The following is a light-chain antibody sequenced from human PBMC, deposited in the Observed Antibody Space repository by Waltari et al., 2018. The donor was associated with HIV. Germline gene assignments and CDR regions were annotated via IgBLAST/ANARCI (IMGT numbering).Light chain of an antibody. CDR2: RNN. CDR1: DINVGAQG. CDR3: SAWDGSLAAWV. Sequence: QAGLTQPPSVSKGLGQTATLTCTGNDINVGAQGAAWLQQHQGHPPTLLSYRNNNRPSGISQRFSASRSGNTASLTVTGLQPEDEADYYCSAWDGSLAAWVFGGGTKLTVL. J-gene: IGLJ3*02. V-gene: IGLV10-54*04.